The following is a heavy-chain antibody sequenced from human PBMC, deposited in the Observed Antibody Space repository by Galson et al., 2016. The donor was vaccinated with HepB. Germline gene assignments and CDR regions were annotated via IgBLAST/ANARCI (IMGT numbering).Heavy chain of an antibody. V-gene: IGHV4-31*03. J-gene: IGHJ4*02. CDR3: ARVGRLDFWSGFYVPPFDF. CDR1: VDSVSSSSYH. D-gene: IGHD3-3*01. Sequence: TLSLTCTVSVDSVSSSSYHFRWTPQHPRKGLEWIGCISYSASTYYTPSLKGRVTISVDTSKNHSSPNLTSVTAADTAVYYCARVGRLDFWSGFYVPPFDFWGQGTLVTVSS. CDR2: ISYSAST.